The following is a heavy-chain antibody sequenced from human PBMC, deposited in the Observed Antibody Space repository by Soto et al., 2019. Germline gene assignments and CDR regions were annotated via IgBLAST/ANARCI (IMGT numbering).Heavy chain of an antibody. D-gene: IGHD3-22*01. J-gene: IGHJ4*02. V-gene: IGHV3-23*01. CDR2: ISGSGGST. CDR1: GFTFSSYA. CDR3: ANYYDSSGYYYVFDY. Sequence: GGSLRLSCAASGFTFSSYAMSWVRQAPGKGLEWVSAISGSGGSTYYADSVKGRFTISRDNSKNTLYLQMNSLRAEDTAVYYCANYYDSSGYYYVFDYWGQGTLVTVSS.